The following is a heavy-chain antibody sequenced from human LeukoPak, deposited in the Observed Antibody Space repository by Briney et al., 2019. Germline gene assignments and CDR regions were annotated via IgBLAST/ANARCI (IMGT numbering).Heavy chain of an antibody. CDR1: GYSISSGYY. V-gene: IGHV3-53*01. D-gene: IGHD4/OR15-4a*01. CDR3: ARRAGAYSHPYDY. CDR2: IYSGTI. Sequence: ETLSLTCTVSGYSISSGYYWGWIRQPPGKGLEWVSFIYSGTIHYSDSVKGRFTISRDNSKNTLYLQMYSLRAEDTAVYYCARRAGAYSHPYDYWGQGTLVTVSS. J-gene: IGHJ4*02.